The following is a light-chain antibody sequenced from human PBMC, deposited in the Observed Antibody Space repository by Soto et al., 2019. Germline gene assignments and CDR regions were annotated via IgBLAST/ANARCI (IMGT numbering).Light chain of an antibody. J-gene: IGLJ1*01. V-gene: IGLV1-44*01. Sequence: QSVLTQPPSASGTPGQTVTISCYGSSSNMGSNTVHWFQQFPGTAPKLLIYTNDQRPSGVPDRFSGSNSGTSASLAISGLESEDEADYYWAVWDDSLNGHVFGVGTKVTVL. CDR1: SSNMGSNT. CDR2: TND. CDR3: AVWDDSLNGHV.